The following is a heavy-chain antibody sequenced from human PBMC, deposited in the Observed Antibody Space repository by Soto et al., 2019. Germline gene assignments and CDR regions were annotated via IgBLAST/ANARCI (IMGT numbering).Heavy chain of an antibody. CDR3: ARKAESYGFDI. V-gene: IGHV1-69*01. CDR2: FIPIFDAS. D-gene: IGHD3-10*01. Sequence: QVQLVQSGAEVKKPGSSVKVSCKASGGTFSNYAINWVRQAPGQGLEWMGGFIPIFDASTYAQKFRGRVTITADESTTTAYMELSDLRSEDTAMYYCARKAESYGFDIWGQGTLVTVSS. J-gene: IGHJ3*02. CDR1: GGTFSNYA.